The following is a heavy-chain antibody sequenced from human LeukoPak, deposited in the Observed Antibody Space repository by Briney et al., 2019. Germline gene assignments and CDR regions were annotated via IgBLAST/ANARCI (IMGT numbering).Heavy chain of an antibody. CDR1: GFTFSTYA. D-gene: IGHD1-1*01. CDR3: TGDRGPMNDFDS. Sequence: HPGGSLRLSCAASGFTFSTYAMHWVRQTPGKGLEWVAVISNHGNDGFYADSVKGRFTISRDNSRNTLYLQMDSLRAEDTAVYYCTGDRGPMNDFDSWGQGTLVTVSS. V-gene: IGHV3-30*01. CDR2: ISNHGNDG. J-gene: IGHJ4*02.